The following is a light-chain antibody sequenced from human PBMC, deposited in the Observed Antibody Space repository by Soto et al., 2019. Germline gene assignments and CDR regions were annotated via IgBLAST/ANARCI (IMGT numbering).Light chain of an antibody. J-gene: IGKJ3*01. CDR1: QSVGSN. CDR3: QQYDNWPRT. V-gene: IGKV3-15*01. Sequence: EIVMTQSPATLSVSPGERATLSCRASQSVGSNLAWYQQIPGQAPRLLIYGASTRATGFPARFSGSGSGTEFTLTISSLQSEDFAVYYCQQYDNWPRTFGPGTKVNIK. CDR2: GAS.